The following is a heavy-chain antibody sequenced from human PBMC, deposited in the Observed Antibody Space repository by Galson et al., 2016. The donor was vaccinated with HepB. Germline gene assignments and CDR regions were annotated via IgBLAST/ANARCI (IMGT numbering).Heavy chain of an antibody. V-gene: IGHV6-1*01. D-gene: IGHD1-1*01. CDR2: TYYRSQWYN. CDR3: ARDLNVQSWNAVDFDY. Sequence: AISGDSVSSENAAWNWIRQSPSRGLEWLGRTYYRSQWYNDYAVVVKGRITINADTSKNQFSLQLKSVTPEDTAVYYCARDLNVQSWNAVDFDYWGQGTLVTVSA. CDR1: GDSVSSENAA. J-gene: IGHJ4*02.